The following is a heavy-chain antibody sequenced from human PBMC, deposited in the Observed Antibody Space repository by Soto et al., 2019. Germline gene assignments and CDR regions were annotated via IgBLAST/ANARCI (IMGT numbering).Heavy chain of an antibody. Sequence: PSETLSLTCAVYGGSFSGYYWSWIRQPPGKGLEWIGEINHSGSTNYNPSLKSRVTISVDTSKNQFSLKLSSVTAADTAVYYCARGPGEATTRNFDYWGQGTLVTVSS. J-gene: IGHJ4*02. V-gene: IGHV4-34*01. CDR3: ARGPGEATTRNFDY. D-gene: IGHD1-26*01. CDR1: GGSFSGYY. CDR2: INHSGST.